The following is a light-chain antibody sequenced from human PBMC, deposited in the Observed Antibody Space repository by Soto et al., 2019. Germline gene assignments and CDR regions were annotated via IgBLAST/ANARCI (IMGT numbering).Light chain of an antibody. CDR3: AAWEDSLSGVV. V-gene: IGLV1-47*01. J-gene: IGLJ2*01. CDR1: GSNIGSNY. CDR2: RNN. Sequence: QSVLTQPPSASGTPGQRVTLSCSGSGSNIGSNYVYWYWQLPGTAPKLLIYRNNQRPSGVPDRFSGSTSGTSASLAIIGLRSDDEADYYCAAWEDSLSGVVFGGGTKLTVL.